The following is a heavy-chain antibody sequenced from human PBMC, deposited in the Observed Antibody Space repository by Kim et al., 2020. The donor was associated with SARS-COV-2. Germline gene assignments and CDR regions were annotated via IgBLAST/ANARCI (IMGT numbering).Heavy chain of an antibody. Sequence: YSPSFQGHVTISADKSISTAYLQWSSLKASDTAMYYCARGDYGSGRNLDYWGQGTLVTVSS. D-gene: IGHD3-10*01. J-gene: IGHJ4*02. CDR3: ARGDYGSGRNLDY. V-gene: IGHV5-10-1*01.